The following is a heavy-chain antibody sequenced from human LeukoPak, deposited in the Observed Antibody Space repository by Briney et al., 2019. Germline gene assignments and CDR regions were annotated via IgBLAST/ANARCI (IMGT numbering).Heavy chain of an antibody. CDR2: IDARSGIT. D-gene: IGHD6-19*01. V-gene: IGHV3-23*01. Sequence: GGSLRLSCAASGFTFTIFGLNWVRQAPGKGPEWVSYIDARSGITYYADSVKGRFTISRDNSNNTLYLQMNSLGAEDTAVYYCAKYKDAGAGVYYFDYWGQGTLVTVSS. J-gene: IGHJ4*02. CDR3: AKYKDAGAGVYYFDY. CDR1: GFTFTIFG.